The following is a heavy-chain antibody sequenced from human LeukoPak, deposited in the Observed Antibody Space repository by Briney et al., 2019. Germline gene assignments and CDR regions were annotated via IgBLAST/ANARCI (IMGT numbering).Heavy chain of an antibody. CDR1: GGSISSYY. V-gene: IGHV4-59*01. CDR3: ASLPSSGSFVFDY. J-gene: IGHJ4*02. D-gene: IGHD6-19*01. CDR2: IYYSGST. Sequence: SETLSLTCTVSGGSISSYYWSWIRQPPGKGLEWIGYIYYSGSTNYNPSLKSRVTISVDTSKNQFSLKLSSVTAADTAVYYCASLPSSGSFVFDYWGQGTLVTVSS.